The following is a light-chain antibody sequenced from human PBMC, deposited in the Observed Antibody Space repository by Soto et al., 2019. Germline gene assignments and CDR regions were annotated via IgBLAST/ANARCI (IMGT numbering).Light chain of an antibody. Sequence: QSALTQPASVSRSPGQSITITCTGTSSDVGGYNYVSWYQQHPGKAPKLMIYDVSNRPSGVSNRFSGSKSGNTASLTISGLQAEDEADYYCSSYTSSSTPRVFGTGTKVTVL. CDR1: SSDVGGYNY. CDR2: DVS. CDR3: SSYTSSSTPRV. V-gene: IGLV2-14*01. J-gene: IGLJ1*01.